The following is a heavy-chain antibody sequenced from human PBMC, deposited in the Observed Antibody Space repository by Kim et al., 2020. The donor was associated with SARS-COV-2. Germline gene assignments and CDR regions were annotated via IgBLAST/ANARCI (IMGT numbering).Heavy chain of an antibody. D-gene: IGHD4-4*01. CDR2: ISESGETT. V-gene: IGHV3-23*01. J-gene: IGHJ1*01. CDR1: GFSFSSYA. Sequence: GGSLRLSCAASGFSFSSYAMNWVRQAPGKGLEWVSSISESGETTDYAYSVKGRFTISRDNSKNTLFLQVNSLRAEDTAVYYCARQYVQLWGQGTLVTVSS. CDR3: ARQYVQL.